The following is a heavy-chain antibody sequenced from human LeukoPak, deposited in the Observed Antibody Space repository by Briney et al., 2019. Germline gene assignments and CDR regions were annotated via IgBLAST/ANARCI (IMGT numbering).Heavy chain of an antibody. Sequence: PGGSLRLSCAASGFTFSSYWMHWVRQAPGKGLVWVSRINTDGSITNSADSVKGRFTISRDNARNTLYLQMNSLRAEDTAVYYCARSGGTGFDYWGQGTLVTVSS. D-gene: IGHD7-27*01. CDR3: ARSGGTGFDY. CDR2: INTDGSIT. CDR1: GFTFSSYW. J-gene: IGHJ4*02. V-gene: IGHV3-74*01.